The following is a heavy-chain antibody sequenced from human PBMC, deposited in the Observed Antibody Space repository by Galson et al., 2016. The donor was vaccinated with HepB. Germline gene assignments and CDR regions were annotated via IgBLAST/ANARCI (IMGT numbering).Heavy chain of an antibody. D-gene: IGHD3-3*01. V-gene: IGHV1-2*02. Sequence: SVKVSCKASGYTFTGYYMHWVRQAPGQGLGWMGWITPNSGVTNYAQKFQGRVSMTRDTSISTAYMELSGLRSDDTGVYYCARGQALRFLEWSEPSGGMDVWGQGTTVTVSS. CDR3: ARGQALRFLEWSEPSGGMDV. CDR1: GYTFTGYY. J-gene: IGHJ6*02. CDR2: ITPNSGVT.